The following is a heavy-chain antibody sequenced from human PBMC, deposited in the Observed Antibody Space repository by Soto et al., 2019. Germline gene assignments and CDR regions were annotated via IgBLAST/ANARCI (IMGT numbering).Heavy chain of an antibody. Sequence: GGSLRVSCAASGFTFSSYGMHWVRQAPGKGLEWVAVISYDGSNKYYADSVKGRFTISRDNSKNTLYLQMNSLRAEDTAVYYCARGWGGYYYDSSGYHLGAFDIWGQGTMVTVSS. CDR3: ARGWGGYYYDSSGYHLGAFDI. CDR2: ISYDGSNK. V-gene: IGHV3-30-3*01. CDR1: GFTFSSYG. J-gene: IGHJ3*02. D-gene: IGHD3-22*01.